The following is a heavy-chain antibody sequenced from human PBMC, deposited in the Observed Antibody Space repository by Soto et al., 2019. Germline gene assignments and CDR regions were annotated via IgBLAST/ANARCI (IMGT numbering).Heavy chain of an antibody. CDR2: ISASSHDT. D-gene: IGHD1-26*01. Sequence: GGSLRLSCEASGFTFSSYAMGWVRQAPGKGLEWVSTISASSHDTYYADSVKGRFTISRDNSKNTLYVQLNNLSAEDTAVYHCAKNQGVELVPLATVDWFDPWGQGSVVTVSS. J-gene: IGHJ5*02. CDR1: GFTFSSYA. CDR3: AKNQGVELVPLATVDWFDP. V-gene: IGHV3-23*01.